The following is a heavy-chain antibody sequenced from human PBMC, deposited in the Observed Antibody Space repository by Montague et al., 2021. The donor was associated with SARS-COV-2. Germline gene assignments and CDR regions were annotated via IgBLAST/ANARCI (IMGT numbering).Heavy chain of an antibody. Sequence: SETLSLTCAVYGGSFSDYYRSWIRQPPGKGLEWIGEINHSGSTXXXPSXXXRVTISVDTSKNQLSLKLSSVTAADTAVYYCARFLRRVVPAATGHWEKNYYYYYMDVWSKGTTVTVSS. D-gene: IGHD2-2*01. CDR2: INHSGST. CDR1: GGSFSDYY. CDR3: ARFLRRVVPAATGHWEKNYYYYYMDV. J-gene: IGHJ6*03. V-gene: IGHV4-34*01.